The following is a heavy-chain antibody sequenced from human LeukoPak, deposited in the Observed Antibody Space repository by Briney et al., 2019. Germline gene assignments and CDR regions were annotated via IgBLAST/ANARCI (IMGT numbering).Heavy chain of an antibody. CDR3: VKPLSLLTGYYIGGVYYYYGMDV. CDR1: GFTFSSYA. V-gene: IGHV3-23*01. J-gene: IGHJ6*02. D-gene: IGHD3-9*01. CDR2: ISGSGGST. Sequence: GGSLRLSCAASGFTFSSYAMSWVRQAPGKGLEWVSAISGSGGSTYYADSVKGRFTISRDNSKNTLYLQMNSLRAEDTAVYYCVKPLSLLTGYYIGGVYYYYGMDVWGQGTTVTVSS.